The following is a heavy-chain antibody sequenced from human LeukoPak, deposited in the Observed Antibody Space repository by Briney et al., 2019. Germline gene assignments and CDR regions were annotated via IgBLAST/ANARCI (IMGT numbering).Heavy chain of an antibody. CDR1: GFTFSSYA. CDR2: ISGSGGST. D-gene: IGHD1-26*01. Sequence: GGSLRLSCAASGFTFSSYAMSWVRQAPGKGLEWVSAISGSGGSTYHADSVKGRFTISRDNSKNTLYLQMNSLRAEDTAVYYCAKGSHIIVGATERYFQHWGQGTLVTVSS. V-gene: IGHV3-23*01. CDR3: AKGSHIIVGATERYFQH. J-gene: IGHJ1*01.